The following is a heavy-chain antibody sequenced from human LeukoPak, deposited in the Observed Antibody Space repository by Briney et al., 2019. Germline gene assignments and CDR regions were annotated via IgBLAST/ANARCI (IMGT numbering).Heavy chain of an antibody. CDR3: ARDKYSSGWADY. V-gene: IGHV3-30*04. CDR2: ISYDGSNK. J-gene: IGHJ4*02. Sequence: GRSLRLSWAASGFTFSSYAMHWVRQAPDKGLEWVAVISYDGSNKYYADSVKGRFTISRDNSKNTLYLQMNSLRAEDTAVYYCARDKYSSGWADYWGQGTLVTVSS. D-gene: IGHD6-19*01. CDR1: GFTFSSYA.